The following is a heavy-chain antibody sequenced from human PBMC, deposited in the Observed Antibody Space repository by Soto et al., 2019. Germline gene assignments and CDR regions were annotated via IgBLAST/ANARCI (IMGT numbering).Heavy chain of an antibody. CDR2: IDTSSSTI. CDR3: ARSHTLTGSTRFDP. CDR1: GFSLSTYN. Sequence: PGGSLRLSCAASGFSLSTYNMNWVRQAPGKGLEWISYIDTSSSTIYYADSVKGRFTISRDNAKNSMFLQMNSLRDEDTAIYYCARSHTLTGSTRFDPWGQGTLVTVSS. V-gene: IGHV3-48*02. J-gene: IGHJ5*02. D-gene: IGHD1-7*01.